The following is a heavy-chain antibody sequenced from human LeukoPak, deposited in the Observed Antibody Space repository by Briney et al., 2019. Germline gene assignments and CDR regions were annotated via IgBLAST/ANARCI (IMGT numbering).Heavy chain of an antibody. Sequence: PGGSLRLSCTASGFTFGDYGLTWVRQAPGKGLGWVGFIRSETYGGTREYAASVKGRFTISRDDSNSIADLQMNSLKTEDTGVYYCGRGLTVVGAKYYFDYWGQGTLVTVSS. V-gene: IGHV3-49*04. D-gene: IGHD1-26*01. CDR1: GFTFGDYG. CDR2: IRSETYGGTR. CDR3: GRGLTVVGAKYYFDY. J-gene: IGHJ4*02.